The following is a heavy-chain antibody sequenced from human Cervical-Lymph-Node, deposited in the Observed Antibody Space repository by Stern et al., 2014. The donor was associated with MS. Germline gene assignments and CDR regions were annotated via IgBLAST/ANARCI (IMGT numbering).Heavy chain of an antibody. D-gene: IGHD4-17*01. CDR2: INTNTGNP. J-gene: IGHJ4*02. CDR1: GYSFTHFA. CDR3: ARDPHDYGDRFDY. V-gene: IGHV7-4-1*02. Sequence: VQLVESGSELKKPGASVKVSCKASGYSFTHFALNWVRNAPGQGLQWMGWINTNTGNPSYAQAFPGRFVFSLDTSVSTAYLQISSLKAEDTAVYYCARDPHDYGDRFDYWGQGTLVTVSS.